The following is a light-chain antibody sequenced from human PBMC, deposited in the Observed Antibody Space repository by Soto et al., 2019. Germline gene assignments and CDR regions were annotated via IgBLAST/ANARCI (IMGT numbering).Light chain of an antibody. J-gene: IGKJ1*01. CDR1: QSVASN. CDR2: DAS. CDR3: QQYNNWPWT. Sequence: ETVMTQSLVPLSVSPGERATLSCRASQSVASNLAWYQQQPGQAPRLLIYDASTRATGVPARFSGSGFGTEFTLSISNLQSEDSAVYYCQQYNNWPWTFGQGTKVEIK. V-gene: IGKV3-15*01.